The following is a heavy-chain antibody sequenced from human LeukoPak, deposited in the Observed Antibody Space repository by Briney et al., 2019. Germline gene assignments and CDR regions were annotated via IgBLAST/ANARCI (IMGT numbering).Heavy chain of an antibody. CDR1: GFTFRSYD. V-gene: IGHV3-13*01. CDR3: ARKKPPTEIAVAGIDY. D-gene: IGHD6-19*01. CDR2: IGRSDDT. J-gene: IGHJ4*02. Sequence: GGSLRLSCAASGFTFRSYDMHWVRQAPGKGLEWVSAIGRSDDTYYAGSVKGRFTISRQDAKNSLYLQMNSLRAEDTAVYYCARKKPPTEIAVAGIDYWGQGTLVTVSS.